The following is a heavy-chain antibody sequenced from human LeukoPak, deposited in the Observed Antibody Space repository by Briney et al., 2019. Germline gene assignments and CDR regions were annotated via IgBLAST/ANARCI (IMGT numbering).Heavy chain of an antibody. V-gene: IGHV1-69*06. Sequence: SVKVSCKASGGTFSSYAISWVRQAPGQGLVWMGGIIPIYGTANYAQKFQGRVTITADKSTSTAYMELSSLRSEDTAVYYCARADLYSYGYGYWGQGTLVTVSS. D-gene: IGHD5-18*01. J-gene: IGHJ4*02. CDR3: ARADLYSYGYGY. CDR1: GGTFSSYA. CDR2: IIPIYGTA.